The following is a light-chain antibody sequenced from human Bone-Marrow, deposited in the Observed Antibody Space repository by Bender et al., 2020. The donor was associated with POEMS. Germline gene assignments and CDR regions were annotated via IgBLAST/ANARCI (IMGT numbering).Light chain of an antibody. Sequence: QSALTQFASVSGSPGQSITISCTGTSRDIGAYDYVSWYQQHPGKAPKLIIYEVNKRPSGVPDRFSGSKSANTASLTVSGLQAEDEAEYYCSSYAGSDNLLFGGGTKLTVL. CDR2: EVN. CDR3: SSYAGSDNLL. V-gene: IGLV2-8*01. J-gene: IGLJ2*01. CDR1: SRDIGAYDY.